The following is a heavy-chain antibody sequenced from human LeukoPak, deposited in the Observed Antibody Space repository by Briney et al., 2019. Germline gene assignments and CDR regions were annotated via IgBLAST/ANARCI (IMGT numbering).Heavy chain of an antibody. CDR3: ARDLGEFGGDAFDI. D-gene: IGHD3-16*01. J-gene: IGHJ3*02. CDR2: IKQDGSEK. Sequence: GGSLRLSCAASGFTFSSYWMSWVRQAPGKGLEWVANIKQDGSEKYYVDSVKGRFTISRDNAKNSLYLQMNSLRAEDTAVYYCARDLGEFGGDAFDIWGQGTMVTVSS. V-gene: IGHV3-7*01. CDR1: GFTFSSYW.